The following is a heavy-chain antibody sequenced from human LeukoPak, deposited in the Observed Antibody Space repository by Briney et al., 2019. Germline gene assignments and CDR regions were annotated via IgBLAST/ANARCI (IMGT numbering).Heavy chain of an antibody. D-gene: IGHD2-15*01. CDR1: GFTFSSYA. V-gene: IGHV3-30-3*01. CDR2: ISYDGSNK. Sequence: GRTLRLFCAASGFTFSSYAMHWVRQAPGKGLEWVAVISYDGSNKYYADSVKGRFTISRDNSKNTLYLQMNSLRAEDTAVYYCARDLCSGGSCYTGIDYWGQGTLVTVSS. CDR3: ARDLCSGGSCYTGIDY. J-gene: IGHJ4*02.